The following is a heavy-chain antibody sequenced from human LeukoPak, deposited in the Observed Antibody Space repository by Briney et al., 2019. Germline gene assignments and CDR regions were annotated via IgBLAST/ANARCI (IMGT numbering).Heavy chain of an antibody. Sequence: PGGSLSLSCATSGFTFSTYAMSWVRQAPGKGLEWVSAISVSGDNTFYADSVQGRFTISRDNSKNTLYLQMSSLRAEDTAVYYCVKDGGYSYGPRFDYWGQGTLVTVSS. CDR2: ISVSGDNT. J-gene: IGHJ4*02. CDR1: GFTFSTYA. V-gene: IGHV3-23*01. D-gene: IGHD5-18*01. CDR3: VKDGGYSYGPRFDY.